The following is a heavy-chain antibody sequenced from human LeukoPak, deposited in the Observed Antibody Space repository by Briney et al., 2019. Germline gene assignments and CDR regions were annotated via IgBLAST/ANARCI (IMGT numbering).Heavy chain of an antibody. D-gene: IGHD3-10*01. CDR3: ARRTLYGSGRNRSFDY. J-gene: IGHJ4*02. CDR2: INHSGST. Sequence: GSLRLSCAASGFTLSNHAMIWVPQAPGKGLEWIGEINHSGSTNYNPSLKSRVTISVDTSKNQFSLKLSSVTAADTAVYYCARRTLYGSGRNRSFDYWGQGTLVTVSS. V-gene: IGHV4-34*01. CDR1: GFTLSNHA.